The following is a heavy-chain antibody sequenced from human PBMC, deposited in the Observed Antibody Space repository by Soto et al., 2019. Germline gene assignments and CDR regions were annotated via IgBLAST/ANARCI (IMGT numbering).Heavy chain of an antibody. D-gene: IGHD3-16*01. V-gene: IGHV3-23*01. CDR2: ISGSGGST. J-gene: IGHJ3*02. CDR3: TKDGGRGSDAFVI. CDR1: GFTFSSYA. Sequence: EVQLLESGGGLVQPGGSLRLSCAASGFTFSSYAMSWVRQAPGKGLEWISAISGSGGSTYYADSVMGRFIITRDNSKSTLYVQKSGLRGEDTAVYNGTKDGGRGSDAFVIWGQGTMVTVSS.